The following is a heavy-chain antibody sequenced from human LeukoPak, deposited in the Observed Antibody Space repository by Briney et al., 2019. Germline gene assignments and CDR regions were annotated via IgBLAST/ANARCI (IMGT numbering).Heavy chain of an antibody. Sequence: ASVKVSCKASGYTFTSYYMHWVRQAPGQGLEWMGIINPSGGSTSYAQKFQGRVTMTRDMSTSTVYMELSSLRSEDTAVYYCARDSGFGELLYLSWFDPWGQGTLVTVSS. CDR3: ARDSGFGELLYLSWFDP. J-gene: IGHJ5*02. CDR2: INPSGGST. CDR1: GYTFTSYY. D-gene: IGHD3-10*01. V-gene: IGHV1-46*01.